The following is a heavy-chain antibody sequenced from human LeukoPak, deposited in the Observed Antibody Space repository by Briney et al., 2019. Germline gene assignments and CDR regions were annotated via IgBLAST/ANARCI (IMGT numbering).Heavy chain of an antibody. CDR1: GFTFSSYS. CDR2: ISSSSSTI. Sequence: GGSLRLSCAASGFTFSSYSMNWVRQAPGKGLEWVSYISSSSSTIYYADSVKGRFTISRDNAKNSLYPQMNSLRAEDTAVYYCARVVRGSYSPPFDYWGQGTLVTVSS. J-gene: IGHJ4*02. CDR3: ARVVRGSYSPPFDY. D-gene: IGHD1-26*01. V-gene: IGHV3-48*01.